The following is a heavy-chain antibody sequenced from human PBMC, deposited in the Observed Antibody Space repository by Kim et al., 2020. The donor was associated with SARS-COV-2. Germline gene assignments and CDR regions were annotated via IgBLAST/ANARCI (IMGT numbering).Heavy chain of an antibody. V-gene: IGHV4-39*07. Sequence: SETLSLTCTVSGGSISSSSYYWGWIRQPPGKGLEWIGSIYYSGSTYYNPSLKSRVTISVDTSKNQFSLKLSSVTAADTAVYYCARIGREPYYFDYWGQGTLVTVSS. CDR3: ARIGREPYYFDY. CDR2: IYYSGST. J-gene: IGHJ4*02. CDR1: GGSISSSSYY. D-gene: IGHD1-26*01.